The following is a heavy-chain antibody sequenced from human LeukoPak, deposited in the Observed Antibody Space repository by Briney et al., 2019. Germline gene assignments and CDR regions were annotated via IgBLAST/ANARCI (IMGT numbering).Heavy chain of an antibody. D-gene: IGHD4-17*01. CDR1: GGSISSCTYS. Sequence: PSETLSLTCSVSGGSISSCTYSWGWIRQPPGKGLEWIGSFSCSGSTYYNPSLKSRVTISVDTSKSQFSLYMDSVTAADTAVYYCARFPRGSTGAFDIWGQGTMVTVSS. CDR3: ARFPRGSTGAFDI. V-gene: IGHV4-39*07. CDR2: FSCSGST. J-gene: IGHJ3*02.